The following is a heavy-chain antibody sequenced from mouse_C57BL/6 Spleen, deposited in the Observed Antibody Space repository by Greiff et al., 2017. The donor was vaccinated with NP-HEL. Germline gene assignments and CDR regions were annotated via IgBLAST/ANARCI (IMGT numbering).Heavy chain of an antibody. CDR3: ARAVYYFDY. J-gene: IGHJ2*01. CDR1: GYSITSGYY. Sequence: VQLKESGPGLVKPSQSLSLTCSVTGYSITSGYYWNWIRQFPGNKLEWMGYISYDGSNNYNPSLKNRISITRDTSKNQFFLKLNSVTTEDTATYYCARAVYYFDYWGQGTTLTVSS. V-gene: IGHV3-6*01. CDR2: ISYDGSN.